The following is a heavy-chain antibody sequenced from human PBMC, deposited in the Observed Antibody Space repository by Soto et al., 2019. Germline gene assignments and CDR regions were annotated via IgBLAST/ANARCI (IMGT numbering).Heavy chain of an antibody. CDR3: ARDRYDFWSGSDHYGLDV. V-gene: IGHV3-11*01. Sequence: QVQLVESGGGLVKPGGSLRLSCAASGFTFSDYYMTWIRQAPGKGLEWVSYISSSGGLIYYADSVKGRFTISRDNXRXSXXLQMRSLRAEDSAVYYCARDRYDFWSGSDHYGLDVWGQGTTVTVSS. D-gene: IGHD3-3*01. J-gene: IGHJ6*02. CDR1: GFTFSDYY. CDR2: ISSSGGLI.